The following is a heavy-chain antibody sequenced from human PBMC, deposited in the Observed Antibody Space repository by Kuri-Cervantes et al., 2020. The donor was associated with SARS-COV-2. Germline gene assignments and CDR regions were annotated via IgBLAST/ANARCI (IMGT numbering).Heavy chain of an antibody. CDR1: GFTFSTYA. CDR3: ARDLSPTRRIFDYGDSSGPHDAFDI. V-gene: IGHV3-30-3*01. Sequence: GGSLRLSCAALGFTFSTYAMNWVRQAPGKGLEWVAVISYDGRNKYYAVSVKGRFTISRDNAKNSLYLQMNSLRAEDTAVYYCARDLSPTRRIFDYGDSSGPHDAFDIWGQGTMVTVSS. J-gene: IGHJ3*02. CDR2: ISYDGRNK. D-gene: IGHD4-17*01.